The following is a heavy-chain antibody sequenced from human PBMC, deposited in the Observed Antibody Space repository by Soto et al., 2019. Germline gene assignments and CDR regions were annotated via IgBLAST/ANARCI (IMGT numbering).Heavy chain of an antibody. Sequence: EVQLVESGGGLVKPGGSLRLSCVVSGFTFSSYSMHWVRQAPGKGLEWVSSISSSSSYIYYADSVKGRFTISRDNAKNSLYLQMNSLRAEDTAVYYCARNRAGGLNYYYYMDVWGKGTTVTVSS. CDR2: ISSSSSYI. CDR1: GFTFSSYS. CDR3: ARNRAGGLNYYYYMDV. D-gene: IGHD1-26*01. J-gene: IGHJ6*03. V-gene: IGHV3-21*01.